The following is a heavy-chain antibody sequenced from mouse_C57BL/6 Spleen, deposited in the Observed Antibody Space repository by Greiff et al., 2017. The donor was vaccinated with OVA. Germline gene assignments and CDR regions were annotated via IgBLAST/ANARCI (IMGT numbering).Heavy chain of an antibody. CDR2: IDPETGGT. D-gene: IGHD2-4*01. CDR1: GYTFTDYE. V-gene: IGHV1-15*01. J-gene: IGHJ2*01. CDR3: TRTEIYYDYDDY. Sequence: QVQLQQSGAELVRPGASVTLSCKASGYTFTDYEMHWVKQTPVPGLEWIGAIDPETGGTAYNQKFKGKAILTADKSSSTAYMELRSLTSEDSAVYYCTRTEIYYDYDDYWGQGTTLTVSS.